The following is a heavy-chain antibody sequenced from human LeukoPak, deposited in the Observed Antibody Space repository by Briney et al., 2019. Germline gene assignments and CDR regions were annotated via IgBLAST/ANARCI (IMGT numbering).Heavy chain of an antibody. CDR1: GGSISSYY. D-gene: IGHD2-15*01. J-gene: IGHJ4*02. Sequence: PSETLSLPCTVSGGSISSYYWSWIRQPPGKGLEWIGYIYYSGSTDYNPSLKSRVTISVDTSKNQFSLKLSSVTAADTAVYYCARQGAARPFDYWGQGTLVTVSS. CDR3: ARQGAARPFDY. CDR2: IYYSGST. V-gene: IGHV4-59*08.